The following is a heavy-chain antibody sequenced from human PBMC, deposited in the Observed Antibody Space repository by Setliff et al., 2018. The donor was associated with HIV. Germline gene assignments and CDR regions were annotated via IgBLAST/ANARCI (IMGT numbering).Heavy chain of an antibody. CDR3: AKARSEYQLMPWYYYMDV. CDR1: GFTFSGST. Sequence: LSLSCAASGFTFSGSTMHWVRQAPGKGLEWVAVMLYDGSDRKYADSVKGRFTISRDNSKKTLYLQMDSLRPEDTAVYYCAKARSEYQLMPWYYYMDVWGQGTTVTRLL. V-gene: IGHV3-30*04. J-gene: IGHJ6*03. CDR2: MLYDGSDR. D-gene: IGHD2-2*01.